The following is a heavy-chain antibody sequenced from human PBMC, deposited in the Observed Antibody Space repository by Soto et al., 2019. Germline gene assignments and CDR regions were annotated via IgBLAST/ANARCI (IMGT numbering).Heavy chain of an antibody. CDR1: CGSISSSSYY. D-gene: IGHD6-13*01. J-gene: IGHJ4*02. CDR3: ARLPRSSSWDHYFDY. CDR2: IYYSGST. Sequence: QLQLQESGPGLVKPSETLSLTCTVSCGSISSSSYYWGWIRQPPGKGLEWIGSIYYSGSTYYNPSLKSRVTISVDTSKNQFSLKLSSVTAADTAVYYCARLPRSSSWDHYFDYWGQGTLVTVSS. V-gene: IGHV4-39*01.